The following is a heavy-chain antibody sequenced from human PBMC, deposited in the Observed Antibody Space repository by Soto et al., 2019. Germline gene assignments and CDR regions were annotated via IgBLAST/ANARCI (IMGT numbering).Heavy chain of an antibody. J-gene: IGHJ4*02. CDR1: GYSFTANS. V-gene: IGHV1-2*04. D-gene: IGHD2-15*01. Sequence: QVHLVQSGAEVKKPVASVKVSCKASGYSFTANSMHWVRQAPGQGLEWMGWSNPNNGGTNYARKFQGWVTMTRDTSISTADKDLTRLQSDDTAVYSCAIQRSGVVYWGEGTLVTVSS. CDR3: AIQRSGVVY. CDR2: SNPNNGGT.